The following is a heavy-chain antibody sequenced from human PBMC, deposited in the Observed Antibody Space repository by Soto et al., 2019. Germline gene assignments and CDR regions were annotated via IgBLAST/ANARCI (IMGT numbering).Heavy chain of an antibody. CDR3: ARGRDFLPPDY. J-gene: IGHJ4*02. Sequence: AETLSLTCSVYVGSFSGYYWSWMRQPPGKGLEWIGEINHSGSTNYNPSLKSRVTISVDTSKNQFSLKLSSVTAADTAVYYCARGRDFLPPDYWGQGTLVTVSS. CDR2: INHSGST. V-gene: IGHV4-34*01. CDR1: VGSFSGYY.